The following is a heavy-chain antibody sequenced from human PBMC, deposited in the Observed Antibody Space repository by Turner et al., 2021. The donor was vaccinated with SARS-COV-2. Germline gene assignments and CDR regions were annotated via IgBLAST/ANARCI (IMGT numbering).Heavy chain of an antibody. D-gene: IGHD6-13*01. Sequence: EVQLVESGGVLVQRGGSLRLSCAASGFTFSIYWMSWVRQAPGKGLEGVANIKQDGSEKYYVDSVKGRFTISRDNAKNSLYLQMNSLRAEDTAVYYCARVPSSSWYFDYWGQGTLVTVSS. CDR3: ARVPSSSWYFDY. CDR2: IKQDGSEK. J-gene: IGHJ4*02. CDR1: GFTFSIYW. V-gene: IGHV3-7*01.